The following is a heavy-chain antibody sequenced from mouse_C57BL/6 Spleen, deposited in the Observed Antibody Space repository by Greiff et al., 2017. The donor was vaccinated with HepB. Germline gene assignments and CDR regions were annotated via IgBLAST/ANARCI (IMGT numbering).Heavy chain of an antibody. CDR1: SYTNKSSW. V-gene: IGHV1-82*01. Sequence: VQLQQSGQKLVKHEDTVKISCKASSYTNKSSWMNWVKQRPGKGLEWIGRIYPGDGDTNYNGKFKGKATLTADKSSSTAYMQLSSLTSEDSAVYFCARWEDYLYAMDYWGQGTSVTVSS. D-gene: IGHD2-4*01. CDR2: IYPGDGDT. CDR3: ARWEDYLYAMDY. J-gene: IGHJ4*01.